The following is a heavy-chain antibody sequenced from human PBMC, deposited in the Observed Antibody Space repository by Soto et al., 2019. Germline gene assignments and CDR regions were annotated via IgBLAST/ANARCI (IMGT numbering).Heavy chain of an antibody. J-gene: IGHJ5*02. Sequence: ASVKVSCKVSGYTLTELSMHWLRQAPGKGLEWMGGFDPEDGETIYAQKFQGRVTMTEDTSTDTAYMELSSLRSEDTAVYYCATGYCSSTSCYAFWFDPWGQGTLVTVSS. V-gene: IGHV1-24*01. CDR2: FDPEDGET. CDR1: GYTLTELS. CDR3: ATGYCSSTSCYAFWFDP. D-gene: IGHD2-2*01.